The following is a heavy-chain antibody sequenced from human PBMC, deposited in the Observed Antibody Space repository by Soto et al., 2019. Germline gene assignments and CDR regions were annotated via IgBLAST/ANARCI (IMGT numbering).Heavy chain of an antibody. J-gene: IGHJ3*02. CDR3: ARMPSRIVVVTDAFDI. CDR2: IYYSGST. Sequence: QVQLQESGPGLVKPSQTLSLTCTVSGGSISSGGYYWSWIRQHPGKGLEWIGYIYYSGSTYYNPSLKSRVTISVDTSKNQFSLKLSSVTAADTAVYYCARMPSRIVVVTDAFDIWGQGTMVTVSS. CDR1: GGSISSGGYY. D-gene: IGHD3-22*01. V-gene: IGHV4-31*03.